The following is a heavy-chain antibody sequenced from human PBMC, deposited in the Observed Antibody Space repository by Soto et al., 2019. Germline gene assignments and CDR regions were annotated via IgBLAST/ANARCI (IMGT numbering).Heavy chain of an antibody. V-gene: IGHV4-38-2*01. J-gene: IGHJ5*02. D-gene: IGHD6-13*01. Sequence: SETLSLTCSVSGYSISSGHYWGWIRQPPGKGLEWIGSIYHSGTTYYNPSLKSRVTISLDTSKNQVSLKLNSGTAADTAVYFCARSLYSSSWYAGSWGQGTLVTVSS. CDR2: IYHSGTT. CDR3: ARSLYSSSWYAGS. CDR1: GYSISSGHY.